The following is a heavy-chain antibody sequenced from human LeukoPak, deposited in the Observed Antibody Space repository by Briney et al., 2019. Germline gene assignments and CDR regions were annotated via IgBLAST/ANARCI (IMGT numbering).Heavy chain of an antibody. CDR3: ARGGASSYYDSSGYSDY. CDR1: GFTFSSYS. V-gene: IGHV3-21*01. CDR2: ISSSSSYI. Sequence: GGSLRLSCAASGFTFSSYSMNWVRQAPGKGLEWVSSISSSSSYIYYADSVKGRFTISRDNAKNSLYLQMNSLRAEDTAVYYCARGGASSYYDSSGYSDYWGQGTLVTLSS. D-gene: IGHD3-22*01. J-gene: IGHJ4*02.